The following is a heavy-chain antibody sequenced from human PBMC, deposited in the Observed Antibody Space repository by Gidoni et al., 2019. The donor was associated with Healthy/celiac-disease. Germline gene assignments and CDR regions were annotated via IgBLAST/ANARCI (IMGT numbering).Heavy chain of an antibody. D-gene: IGHD6-13*01. V-gene: IGHV3-49*03. Sequence: EVKLVESGGGLLQPCRSLSPSCTSSGFPFGHYAMSWFRQAPGKGLGWVGCIRSKAYGGTTEYAASVKGRFTISRDDSKSIAYLQMNSLKTEDTAVYYCTRGGRAAAVPPARWGQGTLVTVSS. J-gene: IGHJ4*02. CDR3: TRGGRAAAVPPAR. CDR2: IRSKAYGGTT. CDR1: GFPFGHYA.